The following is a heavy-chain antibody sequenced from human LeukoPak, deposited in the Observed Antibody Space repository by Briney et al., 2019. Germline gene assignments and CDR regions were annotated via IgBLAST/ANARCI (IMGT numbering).Heavy chain of an antibody. V-gene: IGHV3-21*06. CDR2: ISSSSTYI. J-gene: IGHJ4*02. CDR1: GFTFSRYS. D-gene: IGHD1-26*01. Sequence: GGSLRLSCAASGFTFSRYSMNWVRQAPGKGLEWVSFISSSSTYIYYADSLKGRFTISRDNAKNSLYLQMNSLRAEDTAVYYCARDGVAELMSALDYWGQGILVTVSS. CDR3: ARDGVAELMSALDY.